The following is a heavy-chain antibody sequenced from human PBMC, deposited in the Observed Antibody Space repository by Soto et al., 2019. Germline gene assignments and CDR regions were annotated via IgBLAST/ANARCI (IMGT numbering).Heavy chain of an antibody. Sequence: QVQLVESGGGVVQPGRSLRLSCAASGFTFSSYAMHWVRPAPGKGLEWVAVISYDGSNKYYADSVKGRFTISRDNSKNTLYLQMNSLRAEDTAVYYCARDPLWGTAMVLWYFDLWGRGTLVTVSS. D-gene: IGHD5-18*01. CDR3: ARDPLWGTAMVLWYFDL. J-gene: IGHJ2*01. V-gene: IGHV3-30-3*01. CDR2: ISYDGSNK. CDR1: GFTFSSYA.